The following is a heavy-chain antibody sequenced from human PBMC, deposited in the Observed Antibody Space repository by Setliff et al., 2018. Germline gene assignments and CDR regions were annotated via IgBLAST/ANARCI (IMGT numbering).Heavy chain of an antibody. V-gene: IGHV1-69*05. Sequence: GASVKVSCKASGGTFSSYGISWVRQAPGQGLEWMGGIIPMYGTANYAQKFQGRLTFTRDTSASTAYMELSSLRSEDTAIYYCARVVGARVPATTNIAYYYYMDVWGKGTTVTVS. D-gene: IGHD6-25*01. J-gene: IGHJ6*03. CDR3: ARVVGARVPATTNIAYYYYMDV. CDR1: GGTFSSYG. CDR2: IIPMYGTA.